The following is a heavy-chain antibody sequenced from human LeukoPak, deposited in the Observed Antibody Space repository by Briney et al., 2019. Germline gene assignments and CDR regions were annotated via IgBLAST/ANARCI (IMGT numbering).Heavy chain of an antibody. Sequence: GGSLRLSCAASGFTVSSNYMSWVRQAPGKGLEWVANIKQDGSKKSYVDSVKGRFTISRDNAKNSLYLQMNSLRAEDTAIYYCTRVGYIDEGIDYWGQGTLVTVSS. V-gene: IGHV3-7*04. D-gene: IGHD5-24*01. CDR1: GFTVSSNY. CDR3: TRVGYIDEGIDY. J-gene: IGHJ4*02. CDR2: IKQDGSKK.